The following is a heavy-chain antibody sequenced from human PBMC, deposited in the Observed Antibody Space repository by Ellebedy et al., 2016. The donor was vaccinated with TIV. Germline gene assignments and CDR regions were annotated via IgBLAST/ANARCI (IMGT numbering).Heavy chain of an antibody. D-gene: IGHD3-16*01. CDR2: IIPLFGTA. V-gene: IGHV1-69*06. CDR1: GGTFSSYA. CDR3: ATSGGN. Sequence: ASVKVSCKASGGTFSSYAISWVRQAPGQGLEWMGGIIPLFGTANYAQKFQGRVTMTEDTSTDTAYMELSSLRSEDTAVYYCATSGGNWGQGTLVTVSS. J-gene: IGHJ4*02.